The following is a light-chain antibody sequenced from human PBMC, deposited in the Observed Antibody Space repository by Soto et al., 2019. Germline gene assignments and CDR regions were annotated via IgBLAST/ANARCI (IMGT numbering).Light chain of an antibody. CDR2: EVS. J-gene: IGLJ2*01. Sequence: QSALTQPASVSGSPGQSITISCTGTTSDVGGYDYVSWYQQHPGQAPKLLIYEVSNRPSGVSHRFSGSKSGNTASLIVSGLQAEDEADYYCSSYGGSNNFVVFGGGTKLTVL. CDR1: TSDVGGYDY. V-gene: IGLV2-14*01. CDR3: SSYGGSNNFVV.